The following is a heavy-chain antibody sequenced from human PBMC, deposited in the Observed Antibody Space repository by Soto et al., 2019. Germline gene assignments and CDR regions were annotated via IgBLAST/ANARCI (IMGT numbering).Heavy chain of an antibody. J-gene: IGHJ4*02. Sequence: EVQLLESGGGLVQPGGSLRLSCAASGFTFSIYAMSWVRQAPGKGLEWVSGIGGSGGSTYYADSVKGRFTISRDNPKKTQELEITSLRAADTAVYYCVKEAREMATHYWGQGTLLTVSS. D-gene: IGHD5-12*01. CDR1: GFTFSIYA. CDR3: VKEAREMATHY. V-gene: IGHV3-23*01. CDR2: IGGSGGST.